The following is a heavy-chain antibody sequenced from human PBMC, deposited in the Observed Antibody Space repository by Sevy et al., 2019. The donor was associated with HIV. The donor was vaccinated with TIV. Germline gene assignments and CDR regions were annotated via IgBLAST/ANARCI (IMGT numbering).Heavy chain of an antibody. V-gene: IGHV3-21*01. J-gene: IGHJ4*02. D-gene: IGHD4-17*01. CDR2: ISSSSSYI. Sequence: GGSLRLSCAASGFTFSSYSMNWVRQAPGEGLEWVSSISSSSSYIYYADSVKGRFTISSDNAKNSLYLQMNSLRAEDTAVYYCARQKGPYGDYYCPDYWGQGTLVTVSS. CDR3: ARQKGPYGDYYCPDY. CDR1: GFTFSSYS.